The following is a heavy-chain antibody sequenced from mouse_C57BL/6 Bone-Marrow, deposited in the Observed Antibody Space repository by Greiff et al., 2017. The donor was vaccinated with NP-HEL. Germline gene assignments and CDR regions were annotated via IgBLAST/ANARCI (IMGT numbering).Heavy chain of an antibody. CDR3: ATKLGPLYYFDY. V-gene: IGHV1-75*01. CDR1: GYTFTDYY. Sequence: QVHVKQSGPELVKPGASVKISCKASGYTFTDYYINWVKQRPGQGLEWIGWIFPGSGSTYYNEKFKGKATLTVDKSSSTAYMLLSSLTSEDSAVYFCATKLGPLYYFDYWGQGTTLTVSS. J-gene: IGHJ2*01. CDR2: IFPGSGST. D-gene: IGHD4-1*01.